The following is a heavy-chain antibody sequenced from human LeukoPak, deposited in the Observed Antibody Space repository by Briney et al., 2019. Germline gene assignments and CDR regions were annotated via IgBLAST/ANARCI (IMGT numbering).Heavy chain of an antibody. Sequence: ASVKVSYKASGYTVAAYYIHWVRQAPGQGLEWMGWINPNTGGPCYPQKFQGKVTMTWDSSVNTAYMELTSVTSDDTAIYYCARHRNSQTAGAGDYWGQGTLVTVSS. CDR3: ARHRNSQTAGAGDY. CDR2: INPNTGGP. V-gene: IGHV1-2*02. CDR1: GYTVAAYY. D-gene: IGHD1-26*01. J-gene: IGHJ4*02.